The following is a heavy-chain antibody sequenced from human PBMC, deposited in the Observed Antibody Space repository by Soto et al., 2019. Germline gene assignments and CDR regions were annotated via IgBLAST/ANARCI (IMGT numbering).Heavy chain of an antibody. CDR1: GGSISSYY. Sequence: PSETLSLTCTVSGGSISSYYWSWFWQPPGKGLEWIGYIYYSGSTNYNPSLKSRVTISVDTSKNQFSLKLSSVTAADTAVYYCARVWGGAFEIWGQGTMVTVSS. J-gene: IGHJ3*02. CDR2: IYYSGST. CDR3: ARVWGGAFEI. V-gene: IGHV4-59*01. D-gene: IGHD3-10*01.